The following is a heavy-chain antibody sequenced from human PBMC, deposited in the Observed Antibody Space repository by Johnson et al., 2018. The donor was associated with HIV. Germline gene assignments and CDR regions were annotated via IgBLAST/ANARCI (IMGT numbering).Heavy chain of an antibody. Sequence: QVQLVESGGGVVQPGGSLRVSCVASGFNFTNYGMHWVRQAPGKGLEWVAFIRYDGNNRNSADSVKGRFSISRDNSKNTLYLQMNRLRTEDTALYYCAKLVGATHPLDFWGQGTMVTVSS. V-gene: IGHV3-30*02. CDR2: IRYDGNNR. J-gene: IGHJ3*01. D-gene: IGHD1-26*01. CDR1: GFNFTNYG. CDR3: AKLVGATHPLDF.